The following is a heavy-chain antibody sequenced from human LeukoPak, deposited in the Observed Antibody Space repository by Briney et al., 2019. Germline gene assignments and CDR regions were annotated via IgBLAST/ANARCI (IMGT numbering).Heavy chain of an antibody. D-gene: IGHD2-2*01. J-gene: IGHJ4*02. Sequence: ASVKVSCKASGGTFSRYAINWVRQAPGQGLEWRGRIIPKFDIADDAQKFRGRVTITADKSTSTAHMELSSLRSEDTAVYYCARDGNFVVVPAAFNYWGQGTLVTVSS. V-gene: IGHV1-69*04. CDR3: ARDGNFVVVPAAFNY. CDR2: IIPKFDIA. CDR1: GGTFSRYA.